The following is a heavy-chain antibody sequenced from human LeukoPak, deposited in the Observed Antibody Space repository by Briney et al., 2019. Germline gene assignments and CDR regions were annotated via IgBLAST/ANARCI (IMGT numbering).Heavy chain of an antibody. J-gene: IGHJ4*02. CDR1: GGSISSGSYY. D-gene: IGHD6-13*01. Sequence: SETLFLTCTVSGGSISSGSYYWSWIRQPAGKGLEWIGRIYTSGSTNYNPSLKSRVTISVDTSKNQFSLKLSSVTAADTAVYYCAREAAGFFDYWGQGTLVTVSS. V-gene: IGHV4-61*02. CDR2: IYTSGST. CDR3: AREAAGFFDY.